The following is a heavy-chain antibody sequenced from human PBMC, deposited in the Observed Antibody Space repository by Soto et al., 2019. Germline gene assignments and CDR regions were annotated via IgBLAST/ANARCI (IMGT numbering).Heavy chain of an antibody. D-gene: IGHD3-9*01. CDR3: AREYYGLLTGYYTDY. CDR2: ISGDGVTT. V-gene: IGHV3-74*01. J-gene: IGHJ4*02. CDR1: GFPFISYW. Sequence: EVQLVESGGDLVQRGGSLRLSCAASGFPFISYWMHWVRHTPGKGLDWVARISGDGVTTSYADSVTGRFTVSRDNSKNTLSLQIRGLRAEDTAVYYCAREYYGLLTGYYTDYWGQGTLVSVSS.